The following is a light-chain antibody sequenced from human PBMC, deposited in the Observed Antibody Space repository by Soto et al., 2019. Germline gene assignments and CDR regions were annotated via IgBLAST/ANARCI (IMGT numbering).Light chain of an antibody. J-gene: IGKJ3*01. CDR3: QHYDTLPVT. CDR1: QDISNY. Sequence: DIQMTQSPSSLSASVGDRVTITCQASQDISNYLNWYQQKPGQAPKLLIFDASHLETGVPSRFSVSGSGPYFTLTLSNLQPDDLTTYYCQHYDTLPVTFGPGTKV. CDR2: DAS. V-gene: IGKV1-33*01.